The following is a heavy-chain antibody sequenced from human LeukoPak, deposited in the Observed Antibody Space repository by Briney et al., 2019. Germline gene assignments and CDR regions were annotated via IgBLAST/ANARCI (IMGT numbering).Heavy chain of an antibody. CDR3: ARGYCSSTSCDRSRMSYGMDV. CDR2: INHSGST. D-gene: IGHD2-2*01. Sequence: PSETLSLTCAVYGGSFSGYHWSWIRQPPGKGLEWIGEINHSGSTNYNPSLKSRVTISVDTSKNQFSLKLSSVTAADTAVYYCARGYCSSTSCDRSRMSYGMDVWGQGTAVTVSS. V-gene: IGHV4-34*01. J-gene: IGHJ6*02. CDR1: GGSFSGYH.